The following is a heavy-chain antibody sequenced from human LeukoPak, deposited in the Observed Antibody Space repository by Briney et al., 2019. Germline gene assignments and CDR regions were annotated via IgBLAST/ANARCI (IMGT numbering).Heavy chain of an antibody. CDR2: ISGSGGNT. J-gene: IGHJ5*02. CDR1: GFSFGDYA. D-gene: IGHD4-17*01. V-gene: IGHV3-23*01. Sequence: GGSLRLSCAASGFSFGDYAINWVRQAPGKGLEWVSAISGSGGNTYYADSVKGRFTISRDNSKNTVYLQMSSLRVEDTAVYYCAKDGDYAVYNWFDPWGQGTLVTVSS. CDR3: AKDGDYAVYNWFDP.